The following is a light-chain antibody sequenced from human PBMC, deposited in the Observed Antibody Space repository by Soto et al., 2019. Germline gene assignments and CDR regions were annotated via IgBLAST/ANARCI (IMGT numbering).Light chain of an antibody. CDR2: DAS. CDR1: QSVGTY. CDR3: QQRSSWPPMYT. J-gene: IGKJ2*01. V-gene: IGKV3-11*01. Sequence: EIVLTQSPATLSLSPGERVTLSCRASQSVGTYLAWYQQKPGQAPRLLIYDASNRATGIPARFSGSGSGTDFTLTISSLEREDFAVYYCQQRSSWPPMYTFGQGTNLEIK.